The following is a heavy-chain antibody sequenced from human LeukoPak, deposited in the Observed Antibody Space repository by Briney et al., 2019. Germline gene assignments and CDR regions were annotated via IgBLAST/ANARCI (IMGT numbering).Heavy chain of an antibody. Sequence: PSETLSLTCTVSGGSISSSSYYWGWIRQPPGKGLEWIGSIYYSGSTYYNPSLKSRVIISVDTSKNQISLKLSSVTAADTAVYYCARELGATSFPFDYWGQGTLVTVSS. V-gene: IGHV4-39*07. J-gene: IGHJ4*02. D-gene: IGHD1-26*01. CDR1: GGSISSSSYY. CDR2: IYYSGST. CDR3: ARELGATSFPFDY.